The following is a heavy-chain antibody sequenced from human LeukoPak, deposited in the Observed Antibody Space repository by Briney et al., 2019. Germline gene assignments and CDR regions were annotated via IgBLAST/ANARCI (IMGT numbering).Heavy chain of an antibody. J-gene: IGHJ6*02. CDR3: AKDGARNSGSYSYYYYGMDV. CDR1: GFTFSSYG. CDR2: ISYDGSNK. D-gene: IGHD1-26*01. V-gene: IGHV3-30*18. Sequence: GGSLRLSCAASGFTFSSYGMHWVRQAPGKGLEWVAVISYDGSNKYYADSVKGRFTISRDNSKNTLYLQMNSLSAEDTAVYYCAKDGARNSGSYSYYYYGMDVWGQGTTVTVSS.